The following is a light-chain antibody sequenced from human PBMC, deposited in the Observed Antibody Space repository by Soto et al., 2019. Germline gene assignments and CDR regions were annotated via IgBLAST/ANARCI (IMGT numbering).Light chain of an antibody. CDR3: SSYTSSSTVV. J-gene: IGLJ2*01. CDR1: SSDIGGYNY. V-gene: IGLV2-14*01. CDR2: DVS. Sequence: QPASVSGSPGQSITISCTGTSSDIGGYNYVSWYQQHPGKAPKLMIYDVSDRPSGVSNRFSGSKSGNTASLTISGLQAEDEADYYCSSYTSSSTVVFGGGTKLTVL.